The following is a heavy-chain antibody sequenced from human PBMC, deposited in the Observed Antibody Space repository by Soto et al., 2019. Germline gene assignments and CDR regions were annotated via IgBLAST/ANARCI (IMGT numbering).Heavy chain of an antibody. CDR2: INHSGST. CDR3: ARAQYYYDSSGHYYFDY. V-gene: IGHV4-34*01. J-gene: IGHJ4*02. Sequence: SETLSLTCTVYGGSFSGYYWSWIRQPPGKGLEWIGEINHSGSTNYNPSLKSRVTISVDTSKNQFSLKLSSVTAADTAVYYCARAQYYYDSSGHYYFDYWGQGTLVTVSS. D-gene: IGHD3-22*01. CDR1: GGSFSGYY.